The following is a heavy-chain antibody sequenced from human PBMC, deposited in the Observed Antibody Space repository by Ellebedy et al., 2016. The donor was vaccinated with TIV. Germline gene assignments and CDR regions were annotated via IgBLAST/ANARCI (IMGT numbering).Heavy chain of an antibody. V-gene: IGHV3-74*01. CDR1: GFTLRSYW. Sequence: GGSLRLSCAASGFTLRSYWMHWVRQAPGQGLVWVSRISTDGSSTTYADSVKGRFTISRDNAKNTLYLQMNSLRAEDTAVYYCARGPGSGHYFDYWGQGILVTVSS. J-gene: IGHJ4*02. D-gene: IGHD3-10*01. CDR3: ARGPGSGHYFDY. CDR2: ISTDGSST.